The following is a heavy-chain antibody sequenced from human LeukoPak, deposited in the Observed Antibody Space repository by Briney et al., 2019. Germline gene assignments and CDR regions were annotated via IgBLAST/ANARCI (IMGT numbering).Heavy chain of an antibody. D-gene: IGHD5-12*01. CDR1: GFTFSSYG. CDR2: IRYDGSNK. CDR3: AKGVDMVATTSMDV. Sequence: PGGSLRLSCAASGFTFSSYGMHWVRQAPGKGLEWVAFIRYDGSNKYYADSVKGRFTISRDNSKNTLYLQMNSLRAEDTAVYYCAKGVDMVATTSMDVWGKGTTVTVSS. V-gene: IGHV3-30*02. J-gene: IGHJ6*03.